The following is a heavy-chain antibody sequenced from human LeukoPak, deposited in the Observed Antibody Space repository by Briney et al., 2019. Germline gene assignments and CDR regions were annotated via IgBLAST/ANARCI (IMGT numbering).Heavy chain of an antibody. CDR1: GGSFSGYY. CDR3: ARGFALDY. V-gene: IGHV4-34*01. Sequence: SETLSLTCAVCGGSFSGYYWSWIRQPPGKGLEWIGEINHSGSTNYNPSLKSRVTISVDTSKNQFSLKLSSVTAAVTAVYYCARGFALDYWGQGTLVTVSS. CDR2: INHSGST. J-gene: IGHJ4*02.